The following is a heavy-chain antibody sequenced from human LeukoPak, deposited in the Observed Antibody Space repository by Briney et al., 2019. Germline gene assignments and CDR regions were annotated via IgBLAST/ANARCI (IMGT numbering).Heavy chain of an antibody. Sequence: GASVKVSCKASGFTFHTSAMQWVRQARGQRLEWIGWIVLGSGNTVYSHKFHDRVIITRDMSTSTVYMELDSLGSEDTAVYYCAGQRGASLHDFWSTRLFDPWGQGTLVTVSS. CDR2: IVLGSGNT. CDR3: AGQRGASLHDFWSTRLFDP. J-gene: IGHJ5*02. V-gene: IGHV1-58*02. CDR1: GFTFHTSA. D-gene: IGHD3-3*01.